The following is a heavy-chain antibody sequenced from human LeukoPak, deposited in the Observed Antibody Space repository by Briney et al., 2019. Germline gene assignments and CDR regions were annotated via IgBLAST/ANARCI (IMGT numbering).Heavy chain of an antibody. CDR1: GFTFNSYS. CDR3: ANEVGSIVGAN. D-gene: IGHD1-26*01. V-gene: IGHV3-23*01. CDR2: ISGSGGST. J-gene: IGHJ1*01. Sequence: GGSLRLSCAASGFTFNSYSMHWVRQAPGKGLEWVSAISGSGGSTYYADSVKGRFTISRDDSKNTLYLQMNSLRAEDTAVYYCANEVGSIVGANWGQGTLVTVSS.